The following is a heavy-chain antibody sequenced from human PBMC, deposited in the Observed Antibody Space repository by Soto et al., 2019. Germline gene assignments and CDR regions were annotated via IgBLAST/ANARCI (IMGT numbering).Heavy chain of an antibody. CDR1: GFTFSSYA. V-gene: IGHV3-30-3*01. D-gene: IGHD4-17*01. J-gene: IGHJ4*02. Sequence: QVQLVESGGGVVQPGRSLRLSCAASGFTFSSYAMHWVRQAPGKGLEWVAVISYDGSNKYYADSVKGRFTISRDNAKNSLYLQMNSLRAEDTAVYYCARDRGGDYPDYWGQGTLVTVSS. CDR2: ISYDGSNK. CDR3: ARDRGGDYPDY.